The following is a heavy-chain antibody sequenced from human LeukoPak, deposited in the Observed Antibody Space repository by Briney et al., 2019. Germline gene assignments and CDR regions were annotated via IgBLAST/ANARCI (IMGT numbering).Heavy chain of an antibody. CDR2: LHSDGSNT. D-gene: IGHD3-3*01. CDR1: GFTFSGFW. CDR3: ARVRPGGYDFWSGYYGGNWFDP. V-gene: IGHV3-74*01. J-gene: IGHJ5*02. Sequence: PGGSLRLSCAASGFTFSGFWMHWVRQAPGKGQVWISRLHSDGSNTDYADSVKGRFTISRDNAKNTLYLQMNSLRAEDTAVYYCARVRPGGYDFWSGYYGGNWFDPWGQGTLVTVSS.